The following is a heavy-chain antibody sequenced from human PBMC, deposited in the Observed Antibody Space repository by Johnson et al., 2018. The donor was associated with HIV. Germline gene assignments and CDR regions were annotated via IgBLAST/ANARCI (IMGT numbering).Heavy chain of an antibody. CDR3: AKDMGYSSFGYGFDI. V-gene: IGHV3-43D*03. CDR1: GFPYDDYA. D-gene: IGHD6-13*01. Sequence: EVQLVESGGAVVQPGGSLRLSCAASGFPYDDYAIHWVRQAPGQGLAWVSLLSWDGNRTSYADSIPGRFTISRTNSENSLYLQMNSLRPEDTALYYCAKDMGYSSFGYGFDIWGQGTMVTVSS. J-gene: IGHJ3*02. CDR2: LSWDGNRT.